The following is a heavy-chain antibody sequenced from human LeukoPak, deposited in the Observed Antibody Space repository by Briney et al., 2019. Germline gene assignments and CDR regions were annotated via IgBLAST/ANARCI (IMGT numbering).Heavy chain of an antibody. Sequence: GGSLRLSCAASGFSFSNYAMSWVRQAPGKGLEWVSAISGSGGSTYYADSVKGRFTISRDNSKNTLYLQMNSLRAEDTAVYYCAKDLWFGDYRYAFDIWGQGTMVTVSS. CDR2: ISGSGGST. V-gene: IGHV3-23*01. D-gene: IGHD3-10*01. CDR3: AKDLWFGDYRYAFDI. CDR1: GFSFSNYA. J-gene: IGHJ3*02.